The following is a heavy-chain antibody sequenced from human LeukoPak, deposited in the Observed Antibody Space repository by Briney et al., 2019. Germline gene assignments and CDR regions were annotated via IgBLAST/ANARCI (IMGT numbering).Heavy chain of an antibody. Sequence: ASVKVSCKASGYTFTSYGISWVRQAPGQGLEWMGWISAYNGNTNYAQKLQGRVTMTTDTSTSTAYMELRSLRSDDTAVYYCAREGVVVPAAMGGLDYWDQGTLVTVSS. V-gene: IGHV1-18*01. D-gene: IGHD2-2*01. CDR1: GYTFTSYG. CDR2: ISAYNGNT. CDR3: AREGVVVPAAMGGLDY. J-gene: IGHJ4*02.